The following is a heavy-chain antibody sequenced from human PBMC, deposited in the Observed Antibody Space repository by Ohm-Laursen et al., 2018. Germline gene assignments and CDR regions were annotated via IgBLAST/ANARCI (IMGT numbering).Heavy chain of an antibody. CDR3: AKDLNGGAFDI. J-gene: IGHJ3*02. D-gene: IGHD3-9*01. CDR2: ISYDGSNK. CDR1: GFTFSSSG. Sequence: SLRLSCAAPGFTFSSSGMHWVRQAPGKGLEWVAVISYDGSNKYYADSVKGRFTISRDNSKNTLYLQMNSLRAEDTAVYYCAKDLNGGAFDIWGQGTMVTVSS. V-gene: IGHV3-30*18.